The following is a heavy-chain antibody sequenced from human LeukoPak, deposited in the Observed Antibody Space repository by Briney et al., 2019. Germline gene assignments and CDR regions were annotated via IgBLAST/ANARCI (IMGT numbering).Heavy chain of an antibody. D-gene: IGHD3-10*01. CDR2: ISGSGGST. V-gene: IGHV3-23*01. CDR3: AKVWFGELLYDY. Sequence: GGSLRLSCAASGFTFSSYGMSWVRQAPGKGLEWVSAISGSGGSTYYADSVKGRFTISRDNSKNTLYLQMNSLRAEDTAVYYCAKVWFGELLYDYWGQGTLVTVSS. J-gene: IGHJ4*02. CDR1: GFTFSSYG.